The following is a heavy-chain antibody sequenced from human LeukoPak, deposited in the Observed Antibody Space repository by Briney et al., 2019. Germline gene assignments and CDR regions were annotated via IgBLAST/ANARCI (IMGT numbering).Heavy chain of an antibody. V-gene: IGHV3-7*01. J-gene: IGHJ3*02. Sequence: GGSLTLSCAASGFTLSSYWMSWVRQAPGKGLEWVANIKQDGSEKYYVDTAKGRFTISRDNAKNSLYLQMNSLRAEDTAVYYCARDLVVGDAFDIWGQGTMVTVSS. CDR2: IKQDGSEK. CDR1: GFTLSSYW. CDR3: ARDLVVGDAFDI. D-gene: IGHD2-15*01.